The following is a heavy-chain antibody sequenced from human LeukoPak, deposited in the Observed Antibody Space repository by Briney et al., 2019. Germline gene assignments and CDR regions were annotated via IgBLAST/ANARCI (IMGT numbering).Heavy chain of an antibody. J-gene: IGHJ4*02. Sequence: GSLRLSCVASGFTFGKYWMSWVRQAPGKGLEWVANIKLDGSEKNYVDSVKGRFTISRDNTKNSLYLEMNSLRAEDTAVFYCARDQYDTWSRRGNFDSWGQGTLVIVSS. CDR1: GFTFGKYW. CDR3: ARDQYDTWSRRGNFDS. V-gene: IGHV3-7*03. D-gene: IGHD3-3*01. CDR2: IKLDGSEK.